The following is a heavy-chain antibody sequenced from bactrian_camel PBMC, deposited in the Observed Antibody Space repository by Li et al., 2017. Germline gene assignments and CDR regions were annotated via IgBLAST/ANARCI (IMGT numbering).Heavy chain of an antibody. CDR3: ATSQYHF. V-gene: IGHV3S40*01. Sequence: VQLVESGGGLVQPGGSLRLSCAASGFTFSSYDMSWVRQAPGKGLEWVSTIKGGGGTTYYADSVKGRFTISRNNAKNTLYLEMTLLKNEDTAVYYCATSQYHFWGQGTQVTVS. J-gene: IGHJ4*01. CDR1: GFTFSSYD. CDR2: IKGGGGTT. D-gene: IGHD4*01.